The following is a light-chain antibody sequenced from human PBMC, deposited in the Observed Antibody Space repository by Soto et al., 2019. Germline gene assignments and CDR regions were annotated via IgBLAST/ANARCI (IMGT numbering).Light chain of an antibody. J-gene: IGLJ2*01. V-gene: IGLV2-14*03. Sequence: QSALTQPASVSGSPGQSITISCTGTTSDIGAYNYVSWYQQYPGKAPKLMIYDVNSRPSGVSSRFSASKSGNTASLTISGLQAEDEADYYCSSYTTITTLVFGGGTKLTVL. CDR3: SSYTTITTLV. CDR1: TSDIGAYNY. CDR2: DVN.